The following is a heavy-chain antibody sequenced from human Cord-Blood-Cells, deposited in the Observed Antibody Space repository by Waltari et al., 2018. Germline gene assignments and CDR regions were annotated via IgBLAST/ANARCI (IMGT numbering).Heavy chain of an antibody. V-gene: IGHV4-39*01. D-gene: IGHD2-2*01. CDR2: IYYSGSP. J-gene: IGHJ5*02. CDR1: GGSISSSSYY. Sequence: QLQLQESGPGLVKPSETLSLTCTVSGGSISSSSYYWGWIRQPPGKGLEWIGSIYYSGSPCYLPSLESRVTISVDTSKIQFSLKLSSVTAADTAVYYCARRGRYCSSTSCYDGWFDPWGQGTLVTVSS. CDR3: ARRGRYCSSTSCYDGWFDP.